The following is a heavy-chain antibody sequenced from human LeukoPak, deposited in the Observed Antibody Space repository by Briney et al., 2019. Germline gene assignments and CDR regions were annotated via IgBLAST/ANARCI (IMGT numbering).Heavy chain of an antibody. D-gene: IGHD2-15*01. V-gene: IGHV4-38-2*01. CDR1: GYSISSGYY. Sequence: SETLSLTCAVSGYSISSGYYWGWIRQPPGKGPEWIGSIYHSGSTYYNPSLESRVTISVDTSKNQFSLKLSSVTAADTAVYYCARIKLTYSAFDIWGQGTMVTVSS. CDR3: ARIKLTYSAFDI. J-gene: IGHJ3*02. CDR2: IYHSGST.